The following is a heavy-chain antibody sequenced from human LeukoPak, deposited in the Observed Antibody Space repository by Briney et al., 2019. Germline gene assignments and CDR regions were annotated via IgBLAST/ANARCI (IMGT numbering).Heavy chain of an antibody. J-gene: IGHJ3*02. CDR2: IKSKTDGGTT. CDR3: TTGFGELFWAFDI. D-gene: IGHD3-10*01. CDR1: GFTVSSNY. V-gene: IGHV3-15*01. Sequence: GGSLRLSCAASGFTVSSNYMSWVRQAPGKGLEWVGRIKSKTDGGTTDYAAPVKGRFTISRDDSKNTLYLQMNSLKTEDTAVYYCTTGFGELFWAFDIWGQGTMVTVSS.